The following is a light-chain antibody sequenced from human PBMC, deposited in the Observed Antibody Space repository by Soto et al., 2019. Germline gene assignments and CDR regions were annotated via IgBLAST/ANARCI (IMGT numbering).Light chain of an antibody. CDR3: QKYGSAPWT. CDR1: QDISHY. Sequence: DIQMTQSPSSLSASVGDRVTITCRASQDISHYLAWYQQKPGKVPKILIYAASTLHSGVPSRFSGSGSGTDFTPTISSLQPEDSATYYCQKYGSAPWTFGHGTKVEIK. V-gene: IGKV1-27*01. J-gene: IGKJ1*01. CDR2: AAS.